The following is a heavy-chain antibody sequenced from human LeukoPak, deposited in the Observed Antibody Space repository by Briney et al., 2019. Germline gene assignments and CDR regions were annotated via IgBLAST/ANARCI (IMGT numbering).Heavy chain of an antibody. CDR3: AKDPPHDYVWGSYRQPHYYYGMDV. CDR1: GFIFSNYA. V-gene: IGHV3-23*01. Sequence: GGSLRLSCAASGFIFSNYAMTWVRQAPGKGLEWVSIIGGVSESFYYADSVKGRFTISRDNSKNTLYLQMNSLRAEDTAVYYCAKDPPHDYVWGSYRQPHYYYGMDVWGQGTTVTVSS. CDR2: IGGVSESF. J-gene: IGHJ6*02. D-gene: IGHD3-16*02.